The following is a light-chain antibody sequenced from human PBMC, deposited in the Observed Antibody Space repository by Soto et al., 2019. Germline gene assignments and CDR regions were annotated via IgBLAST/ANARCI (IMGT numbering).Light chain of an antibody. CDR3: SSYTSSSTPDV. Sequence: QSVLTQPASVSGSPGQSITISCTGTSSDVGGYNYVSWYQQHPGKAPKLMIYEVSNRPSAVSNRFSGSKSGNTASLTISGLQAEDEADYYCSSYTSSSTPDVFGTGTKVTVL. CDR1: SSDVGGYNY. CDR2: EVS. V-gene: IGLV2-14*01. J-gene: IGLJ1*01.